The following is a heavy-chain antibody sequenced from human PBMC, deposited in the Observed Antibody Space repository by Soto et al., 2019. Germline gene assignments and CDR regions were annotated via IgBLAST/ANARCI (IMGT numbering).Heavy chain of an antibody. D-gene: IGHD3-3*01. CDR3: ARDRKYDFWRKGLDV. CDR2: MDPNSGVA. V-gene: IGHV1-8*01. J-gene: IGHJ6*02. Sequence: ASVKVSCKASGYIFSSYDINWVRQAPGQGLEWMGWMDPNSGVAGYAQKFQGRVTMTRNTSTTTAHMELSSLRSEDTAIYYCARDRKYDFWRKGLDVWGQGTTVTVSS. CDR1: GYIFSSYD.